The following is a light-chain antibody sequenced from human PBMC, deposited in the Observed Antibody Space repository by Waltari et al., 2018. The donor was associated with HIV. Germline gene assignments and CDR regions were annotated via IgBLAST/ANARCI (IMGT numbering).Light chain of an antibody. CDR3: QVWDSSSDHAI. J-gene: IGLJ2*01. CDR1: NIGDTN. CDR2: DGS. Sequence: SYVLTQAPSVSVAPGQTARVTCGGNNIGDTNVHWYQQKPGQAPVSVVYDGSDRPSGIPERFSGSNSGNTATLTINRVEAGDEADYYCQVWDSSSDHAIFGGGTKLTVL. V-gene: IGLV3-21*02.